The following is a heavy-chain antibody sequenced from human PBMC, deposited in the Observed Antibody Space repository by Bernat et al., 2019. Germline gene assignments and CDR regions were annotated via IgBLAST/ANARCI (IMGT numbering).Heavy chain of an antibody. J-gene: IGHJ5*02. CDR2: FDPEDGET. CDR3: ATVYDYVWAPTYNWFDP. CDR1: GYTLTELS. Sequence: QVQLVQSGAEVKKPGASVKVSCKVSGYTLTELSMHWVRQAPGKGLEWMGGFDPEDGETIYAQKFQGRVTLTEDTSTDTAYMELSSLRSEDTAVYYCATVYDYVWAPTYNWFDPWGQGTLVTVSS. V-gene: IGHV1-24*01. D-gene: IGHD3-16*01.